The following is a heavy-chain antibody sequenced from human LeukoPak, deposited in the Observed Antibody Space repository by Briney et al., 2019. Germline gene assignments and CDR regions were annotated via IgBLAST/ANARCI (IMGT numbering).Heavy chain of an antibody. CDR3: AKSDFDWLLKSPFGY. J-gene: IGHJ4*02. Sequence: GGSLRLSCAASGFTFSSYAMSWVRQAPGKGLEWVSAISGSGGSTYYAASVKGRFTISRDNSKNTLYLQMNSLRAEDTAVYYCAKSDFDWLLKSPFGYWGQGTLVTVSS. CDR2: ISGSGGST. D-gene: IGHD3-9*01. V-gene: IGHV3-23*01. CDR1: GFTFSSYA.